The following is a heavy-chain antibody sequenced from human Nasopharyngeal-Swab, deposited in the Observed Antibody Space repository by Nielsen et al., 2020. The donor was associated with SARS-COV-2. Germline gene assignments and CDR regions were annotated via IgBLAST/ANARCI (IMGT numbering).Heavy chain of an antibody. Sequence: RQAPGKGLEWIGSIYYSGSTYYNLSLKSRVTISVDTSKNQFSLKLSSVTAADTAVYYCARLKITSATYYYDSSGAAPDYWGQGTLVTVSS. CDR2: IYYSGST. V-gene: IGHV4-39*01. D-gene: IGHD3-22*01. CDR3: ARLKITSATYYYDSSGAAPDY. J-gene: IGHJ4*02.